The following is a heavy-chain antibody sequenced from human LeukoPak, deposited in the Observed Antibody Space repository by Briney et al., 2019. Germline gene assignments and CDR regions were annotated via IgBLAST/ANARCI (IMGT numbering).Heavy chain of an antibody. CDR1: GFTFSSYW. D-gene: IGHD3-22*01. J-gene: IGHJ4*02. V-gene: IGHV3-7*03. CDR3: ARGGGNFDRSGYYEYYFDY. Sequence: GGSLRLSCAASGFTFSSYWMSWVRQAPGKGLEWVANIKQDGSEKYYVDSVKGRFTISRDNAKNSLYLQMNSLRAEDTAVYYCARGGGNFDRSGYYEYYFDYWGQGTLVTVSS. CDR2: IKQDGSEK.